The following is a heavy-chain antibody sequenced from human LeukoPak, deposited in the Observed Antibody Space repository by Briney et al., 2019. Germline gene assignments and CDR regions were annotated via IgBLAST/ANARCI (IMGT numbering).Heavy chain of an antibody. V-gene: IGHV1-46*01. CDR1: GYTFTNYY. Sequence: GASVKVSCKASGYTFTNYYMHWVRQAPGQGLERMGIINPSGGSTSYAQKFQGRVTMTRDTSTSTVYMELSSLRSEDTAVYYCARARLVNWFDPWGQGTLVTVSS. CDR2: INPSGGST. D-gene: IGHD3-9*01. J-gene: IGHJ5*02. CDR3: ARARLVNWFDP.